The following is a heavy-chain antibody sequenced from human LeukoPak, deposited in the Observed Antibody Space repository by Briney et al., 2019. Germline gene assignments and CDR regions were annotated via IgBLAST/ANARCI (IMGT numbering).Heavy chain of an antibody. J-gene: IGHJ5*02. V-gene: IGHV4-34*01. D-gene: IGHD6-13*01. Sequence: PSETLSLTCAVYGGSFSGYYWSWIRQPPGKGLEWIGEINHSGSTNCNPSLKSRVTISVDTSKNQFSLKLISVTAADTAVYYCATQDRYGSINWFDPWGQGTLVTVSS. CDR1: GGSFSGYY. CDR2: INHSGST. CDR3: ATQDRYGSINWFDP.